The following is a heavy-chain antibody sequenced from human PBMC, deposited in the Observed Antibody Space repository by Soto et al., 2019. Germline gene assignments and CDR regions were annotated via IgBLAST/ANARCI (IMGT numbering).Heavy chain of an antibody. Sequence: VQLLESGGGLGQPGGSLRLSCAASGFTFSSYWMHWVRQAPGKGLVWVARINIDGSGTRHADSVKGRFSISRDHDKNTLYLQMNSLRGEDTAVYYCARVSYGDYFRIQSRAYWDLDLWGRGTLVTVSS. D-gene: IGHD4-17*01. J-gene: IGHJ2*01. V-gene: IGHV3-74*01. CDR3: ARVSYGDYFRIQSRAYWDLDL. CDR1: GFTFSSYW. CDR2: INIDGSGT.